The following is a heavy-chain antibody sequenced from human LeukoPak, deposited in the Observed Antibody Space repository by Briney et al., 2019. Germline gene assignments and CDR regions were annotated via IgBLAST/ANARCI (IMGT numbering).Heavy chain of an antibody. J-gene: IGHJ4*02. CDR1: GYSISSGYY. Sequence: SETLSLTCAVSGYSISSGYYWGWVRQPPGQGLEWIGSIYHSGNSYYNPSLRSRVTILVDTSKNQFFLKVSSVTAADTAVYYCARRAGSGWPTFDYWGQGTLVTVSS. CDR3: ARRAGSGWPTFDY. CDR2: IYHSGNS. V-gene: IGHV4-38-2*01. D-gene: IGHD6-19*01.